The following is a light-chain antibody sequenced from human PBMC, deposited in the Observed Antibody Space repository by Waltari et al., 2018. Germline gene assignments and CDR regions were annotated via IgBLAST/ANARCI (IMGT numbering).Light chain of an antibody. J-gene: IGKJ3*01. V-gene: IGKV1-39*01. Sequence: DIQMTPSPPSLSASVGDTVTITCRASQSIGSYLNWYQQKPGKAPKLLIYATSTLHSGVPSRFSASGSGTDFTRTISSLQPEDFATYFCQQSYSTLMFTFGPGTKVDIK. CDR1: QSIGSY. CDR3: QQSYSTLMFT. CDR2: ATS.